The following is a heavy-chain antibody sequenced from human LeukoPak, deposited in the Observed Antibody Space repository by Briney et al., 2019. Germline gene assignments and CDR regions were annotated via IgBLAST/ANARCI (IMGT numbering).Heavy chain of an antibody. CDR1: GFTLSGFW. CDR3: AREGWGGFDY. V-gene: IGHV3-7*03. Sequence: GGSLRLSCAASGFTLSGFWMSWVRQSPGKGLEWVANIKQDGSKKEYVDSVKGRFTISRDNAKNSLYLQMDSLRADDTAMYYCAREGWGGFDYWGQGTLVTVSS. D-gene: IGHD3-16*01. J-gene: IGHJ4*02. CDR2: IKQDGSKK.